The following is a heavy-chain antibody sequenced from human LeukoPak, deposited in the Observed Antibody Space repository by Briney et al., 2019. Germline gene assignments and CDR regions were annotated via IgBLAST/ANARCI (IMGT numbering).Heavy chain of an antibody. J-gene: IGHJ6*03. CDR3: ARLRRQQLFRLYYMDV. V-gene: IGHV4-39*07. CDR2: IYYSGST. CDR1: GGSISSSSYY. D-gene: IGHD6-13*01. Sequence: SETLSLTCTVSGGSISSSSYYWGWIRQPPGKGLEWIGSIYYSGSTYYNPSLKSRVTISVDTSKNQFSLKLSSVTAADTAVYYCARLRRQQLFRLYYMDVWGKGTTVTISS.